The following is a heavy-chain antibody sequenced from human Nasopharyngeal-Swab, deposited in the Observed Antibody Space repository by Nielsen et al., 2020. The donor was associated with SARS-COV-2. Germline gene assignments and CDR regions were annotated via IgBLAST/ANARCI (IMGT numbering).Heavy chain of an antibody. V-gene: IGHV3-7*03. Sequence: GESLKISCAASGFTFSSYWMSWVRQAPGKGLEWVANIKEDGSEKYYVDSVKGRFTISRDNAKNSLYLQMNSLRAEDTAVYYCAGGNSADHWGQGTLVTV. J-gene: IGHJ4*02. D-gene: IGHD4-23*01. CDR3: AGGNSADH. CDR1: GFTFSSYW. CDR2: IKEDGSEK.